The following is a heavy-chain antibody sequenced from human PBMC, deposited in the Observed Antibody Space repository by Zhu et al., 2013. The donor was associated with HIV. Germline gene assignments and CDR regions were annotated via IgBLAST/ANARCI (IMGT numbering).Heavy chain of an antibody. CDR2: IIPIFGTA. D-gene: IGHD2-15*01. CDR3: ARVSWRYCSGGSCYLPTRTTLGKTDYYFDY. V-gene: IGHV1-69*06. J-gene: IGHJ4*02. CDR1: GGTFSSYA. Sequence: QVQLVQSGAEVKKPGSSVKVSCKASGGTFSSYAISWVRQAPGQGLEWMGGIIPIFGTANYAQKFQGRVTITADKSTSTAYMELSSLRSEDTAVYYCARVSWRYCSGGSCYLPTRTTLGKTDYYFDYWAREPWSRLL.